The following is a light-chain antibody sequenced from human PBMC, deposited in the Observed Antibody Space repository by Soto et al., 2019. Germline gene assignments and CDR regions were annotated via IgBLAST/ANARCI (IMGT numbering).Light chain of an antibody. CDR2: STS. J-gene: IGKJ3*01. V-gene: IGKV3-20*01. CDR3: QQYGSSPLFT. Sequence: EIVFPQSPGTLTLSPGERATLSCRASQSVSSSYLTWYQQKPGQAPRLLIYSTSSRATGIPDRFSGSGSGTNFTLTISRLEPEDFAVYFCQQYGSSPLFTFGPGTKVDI. CDR1: QSVSSSY.